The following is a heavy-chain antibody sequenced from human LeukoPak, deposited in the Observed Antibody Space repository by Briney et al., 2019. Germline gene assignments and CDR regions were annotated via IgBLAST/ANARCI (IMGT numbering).Heavy chain of an antibody. CDR1: GGSISSGGYY. CDR3: ARGTDWSNACDY. D-gene: IGHD1/OR15-1a*01. Sequence: SQTLSLTCTVSGGSISSGGYYWSWIRQHPGKGLEWIGYIYYSGSTHYNPSLKSRVTISVDTSKNQFSLKLSSVTAADTAVYYCARGTDWSNACDYWGQGTLVTVSS. CDR2: IYYSGST. J-gene: IGHJ4*02. V-gene: IGHV4-31*03.